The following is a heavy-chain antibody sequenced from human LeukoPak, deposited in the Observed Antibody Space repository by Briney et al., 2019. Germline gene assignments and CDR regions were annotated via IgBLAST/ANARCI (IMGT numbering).Heavy chain of an antibody. CDR1: GFTFSDYY. J-gene: IGHJ3*02. V-gene: IGHV3-11*01. D-gene: IGHD4-17*01. Sequence: GGSLRLSCAASGFTFSDYYMSWIRQAPGKGLEWVSYISSSGSTIYYADSVKGRFTISRDNAKNSLYLQMNSLRAEDTAVYYCARFYGDYAIFESYCAFDIWGQGTMVTVSS. CDR3: ARFYGDYAIFESYCAFDI. CDR2: ISSSGSTI.